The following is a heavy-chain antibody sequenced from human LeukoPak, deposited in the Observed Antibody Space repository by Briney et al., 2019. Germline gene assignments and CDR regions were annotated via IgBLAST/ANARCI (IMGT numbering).Heavy chain of an antibody. Sequence: GGSLRLSCAASGFTFDDYAMHWVRQAPGKGLEWVSGISLNSGSRGYADSVKGRFTISRDNAKNTLYLQMNSLRAEDTAVYYCARGQAQQWLVSPWNYYYMDVWGKGTTVTISS. CDR3: ARGQAQQWLVSPWNYYYMDV. CDR1: GFTFDDYA. CDR2: ISLNSGSR. D-gene: IGHD6-19*01. J-gene: IGHJ6*03. V-gene: IGHV3-9*01.